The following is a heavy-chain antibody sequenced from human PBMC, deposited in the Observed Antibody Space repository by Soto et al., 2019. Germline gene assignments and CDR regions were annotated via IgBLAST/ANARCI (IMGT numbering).Heavy chain of an antibody. D-gene: IGHD6-19*01. CDR2: IIPIFGTA. CDR3: ARWIAVAGLYYFDY. J-gene: IGHJ4*02. V-gene: IGHV1-69*06. Sequence: VASVKVSCKASGGTFSSYAISWVRQAPGQGLEWMGGIIPIFGTANYAQKFQGRVTITADKSTSTAYMELSSLRSEDTAVYYCARWIAVAGLYYFDYWGQGTLVTVSS. CDR1: GGTFSSYA.